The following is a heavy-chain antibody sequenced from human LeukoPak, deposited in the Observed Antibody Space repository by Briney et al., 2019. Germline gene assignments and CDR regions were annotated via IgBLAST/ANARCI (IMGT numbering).Heavy chain of an antibody. Sequence: PGGSLRLSCAASGFTFSSYSMNWVRQAPGKGLEWVSYISSSNNTIYYADSVKGRFTISRDNAKNSLYLQMNSLRDEDTAVYYCARSTYCGGDCYPALAYWGQGTPVTVSS. J-gene: IGHJ4*02. V-gene: IGHV3-48*02. CDR1: GFTFSSYS. CDR2: ISSSNNTI. CDR3: ARSTYCGGDCYPALAY. D-gene: IGHD2-21*02.